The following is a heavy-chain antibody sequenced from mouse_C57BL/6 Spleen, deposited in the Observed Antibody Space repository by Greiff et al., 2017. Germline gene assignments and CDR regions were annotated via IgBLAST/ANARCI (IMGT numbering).Heavy chain of an antibody. Sequence: VQLQQSGPELVKPGASVKISCKASGYTFTDYYMNWVKQSHGKSLEWIGDINPNNGGTSYNQKFKGKATLTVDKSSSTAYMELLSLTSEDSAVYYCARGDSYYFDYWGQGTTLTVSS. J-gene: IGHJ2*01. CDR3: ARGDSYYFDY. CDR1: GYTFTDYY. CDR2: INPNNGGT. V-gene: IGHV1-26*01.